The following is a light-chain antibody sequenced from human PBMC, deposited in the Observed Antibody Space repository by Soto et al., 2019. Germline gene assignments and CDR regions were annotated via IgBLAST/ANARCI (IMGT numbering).Light chain of an antibody. CDR1: ESVSSY. CDR2: AAA. V-gene: IGKV1-39*01. CDR3: KQSYSKWT. J-gene: IGKJ1*01. Sequence: DIQMTQSPSSLSASVGDRVTITCRAKESVSSYVNWYQQKPGKAPKLLIYAAASLQSGVPARFSGSASVTDFTLTISRLQPEDFATYSCKQSYSKWTFGQGTKVEIK.